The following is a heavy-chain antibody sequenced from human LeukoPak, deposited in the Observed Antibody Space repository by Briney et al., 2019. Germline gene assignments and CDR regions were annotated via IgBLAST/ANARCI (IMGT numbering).Heavy chain of an antibody. CDR3: ARHFDYDSGPVRY. Sequence: SETLSLTCTVSGGSISSSSYYWGWIRQPPGKGLEWIGNIYYSGSTYYNPSLKSRVTISVDTSKNQFSLKLSSVTAADTAVYYCARHFDYDSGPVRYWGQGTLVTVSS. CDR1: GGSISSSSYY. J-gene: IGHJ4*02. CDR2: IYYSGST. D-gene: IGHD3-22*01. V-gene: IGHV4-39*01.